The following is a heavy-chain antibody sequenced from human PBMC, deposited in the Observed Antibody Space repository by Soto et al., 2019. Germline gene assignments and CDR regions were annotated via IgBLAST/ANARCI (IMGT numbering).Heavy chain of an antibody. CDR3: AKDPLRYCSGGSCHIPLGFQH. Sequence: GGSLRLSCAASGFTFSSYGMHWVRQAPGKGLEWVAVISYDGSNKYYADSVKGRFTISRDNSKNTLYLQMNSLRAEDTAVYYCAKDPLRYCSGGSCHIPLGFQHWGQGTLVTVSS. D-gene: IGHD2-15*01. J-gene: IGHJ1*01. CDR2: ISYDGSNK. CDR1: GFTFSSYG. V-gene: IGHV3-30*18.